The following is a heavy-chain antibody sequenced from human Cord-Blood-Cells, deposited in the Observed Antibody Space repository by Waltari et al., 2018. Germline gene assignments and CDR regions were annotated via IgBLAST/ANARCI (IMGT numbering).Heavy chain of an antibody. CDR1: GGSFSGYY. J-gene: IGHJ5*02. CDR2: INHSGSN. Sequence: QVQLQQWGAGLLKPSETMSLTSAVYGGSFSGYYWSWIRQPPGKGLEWIGEINHSGSNNHNPSHKRRVAISVDTSKNQFSRKLSSVTAADTAVYHCARGHVGATLWCEPWGQGTLVTVSS. CDR3: ARGHVGATLWCEP. D-gene: IGHD1-26*01. V-gene: IGHV4-34*01.